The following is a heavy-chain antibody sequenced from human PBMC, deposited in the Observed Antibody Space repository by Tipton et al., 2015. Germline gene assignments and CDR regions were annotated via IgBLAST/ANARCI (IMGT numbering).Heavy chain of an antibody. D-gene: IGHD3-3*01. J-gene: IGHJ6*02. CDR2: IYDSGST. Sequence: TLSLTCTVSGASISTSDDSWGWIRQSPGQGLEWIGSIYDSGSTYYNPSLKSRVTISVDTSKNQFSLKVNSVTAADTAVYYCAKRRPNTIFGGRGGMDVWGQGTTVTVSS. V-gene: IGHV4-39*07. CDR3: AKRRPNTIFGGRGGMDV. CDR1: GASISTSDDS.